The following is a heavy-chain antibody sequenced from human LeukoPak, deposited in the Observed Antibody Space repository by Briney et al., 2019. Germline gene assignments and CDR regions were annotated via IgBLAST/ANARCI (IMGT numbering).Heavy chain of an antibody. CDR2: ISSSSSYI. V-gene: IGHV3-21*01. CDR3: ARGGWGDITPSGYFDY. D-gene: IGHD3-9*01. J-gene: IGHJ4*02. Sequence: PGGSLRLSCAASGFTFSSYSMNWGRQAPGKGLEWVSSISSSSSYIYYADSVKGRFTISRDNAKNSLYLQMNSLRAEDTAVYYCARGGWGDITPSGYFDYWGQGTLVTVSS. CDR1: GFTFSSYS.